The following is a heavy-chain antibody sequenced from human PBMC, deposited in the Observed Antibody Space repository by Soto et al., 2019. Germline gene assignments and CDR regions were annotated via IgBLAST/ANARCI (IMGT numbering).Heavy chain of an antibody. CDR2: IYYSGSN. J-gene: IGHJ5*02. Sequence: SEPLSLTCTVSADSISTSSYYWGWIRQPKGKGLEWIGSIYYSGSNYYNPSLKRRVTIYVDTSKIQFSLKMRSVTAADTAVYYCARQRGRLELYWFDPWGQGTLVTVSS. V-gene: IGHV4-39*01. CDR1: ADSISTSSYY. D-gene: IGHD1-7*01. CDR3: ARQRGRLELYWFDP.